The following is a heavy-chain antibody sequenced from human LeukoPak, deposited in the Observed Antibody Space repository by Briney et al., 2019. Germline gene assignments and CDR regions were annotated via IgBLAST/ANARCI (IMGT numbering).Heavy chain of an antibody. CDR1: GFTFSSYS. CDR2: ISSSSSYI. V-gene: IGHV3-21*01. J-gene: IGHJ4*02. D-gene: IGHD3-9*01. Sequence: GGSLRLSCAASGFTFSSYSMNWVRQAPGKGLEWVSSISSSSSYIYYTDAVKGRFTISRDNAKNSLYLQMNSLRAEDTAVYYCARSVNYDILTGSLRRGQGTLVTVSS. CDR3: ARSVNYDILTGSLR.